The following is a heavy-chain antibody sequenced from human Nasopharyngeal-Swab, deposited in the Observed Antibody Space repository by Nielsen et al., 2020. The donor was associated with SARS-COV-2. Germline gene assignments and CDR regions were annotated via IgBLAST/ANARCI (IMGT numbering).Heavy chain of an antibody. Sequence: SVKVSCKASGGTFSSYAISWVRQAPGQGLEWMGGIIPIFGTANYAQKFQGRVTITADESTSTAYMELSSLRSEDTAVYYCARERDKYSGGYNFDYWGQGTLVTVSS. CDR3: ARERDKYSGGYNFDY. CDR1: GGTFSSYA. J-gene: IGHJ4*02. CDR2: IIPIFGTA. V-gene: IGHV1-69*13. D-gene: IGHD1-26*01.